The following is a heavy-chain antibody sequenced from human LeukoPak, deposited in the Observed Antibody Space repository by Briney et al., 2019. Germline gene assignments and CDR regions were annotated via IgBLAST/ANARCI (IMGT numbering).Heavy chain of an antibody. J-gene: IGHJ5*02. D-gene: IGHD2-8*01. V-gene: IGHV4-38-2*02. CDR3: ALGYCTNGVCYTGWFDP. Sequence: ASETLSLTCTVSGYSISSGYYWGWIRQPPGKGLEWIGSIYHSGRTFYNPSLKSRVTISVDTSKNQFSLKLSSVTAADTAVYYCALGYCTNGVCYTGWFDPWGQGTLVTVSS. CDR2: IYHSGRT. CDR1: GYSISSGYY.